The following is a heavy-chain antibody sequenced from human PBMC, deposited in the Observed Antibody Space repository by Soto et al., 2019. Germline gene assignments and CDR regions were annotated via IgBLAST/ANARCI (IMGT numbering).Heavy chain of an antibody. J-gene: IGHJ6*02. D-gene: IGHD2-21*02. CDR1: GGTFSSYA. Sequence: SVKVSCKASGGTFSSYAISWVRQAPGQGLEWMGGIIPIFGTANYAQKFQDRVTITADESTSTAYMELSSLRSEDTAVYYCARGDIVVVTAIHGYYYYGMDVWGQGTTVTVSS. CDR2: IIPIFGTA. V-gene: IGHV1-69*13. CDR3: ARGDIVVVTAIHGYYYYGMDV.